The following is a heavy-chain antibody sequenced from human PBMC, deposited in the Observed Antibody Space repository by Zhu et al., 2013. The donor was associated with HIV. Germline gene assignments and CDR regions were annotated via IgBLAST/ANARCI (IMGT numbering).Heavy chain of an antibody. J-gene: IGHJ3*02. Sequence: PGKGLEWIGEIYHSGTTKYNPSLKSRVTISVDKSKNQFSLRLTSVTAADTAVYYCARDLPTPVTNLDAFDIWGHGTMVTVSS. D-gene: IGHD4-17*01. CDR2: IYHSGTT. CDR3: ARDLPTPVTNLDAFDI. V-gene: IGHV4-4*02.